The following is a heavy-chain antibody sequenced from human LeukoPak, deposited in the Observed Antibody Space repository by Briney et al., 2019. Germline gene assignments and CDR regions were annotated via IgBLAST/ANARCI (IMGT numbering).Heavy chain of an antibody. CDR2: IYHSGST. V-gene: IGHV4-38-2*02. CDR1: GASISSYY. Sequence: PSETLSLTCSVSGASISSYYWGWIRQPPGKGLEWIGSIYHSGSTYYNPSLKSRVTISVDTSKNQFSLKLSSVTAADTAVYYCASMRYCSSTSCYTHFDYWGQGTLVTVSS. CDR3: ASMRYCSSTSCYTHFDY. D-gene: IGHD2-2*02. J-gene: IGHJ4*02.